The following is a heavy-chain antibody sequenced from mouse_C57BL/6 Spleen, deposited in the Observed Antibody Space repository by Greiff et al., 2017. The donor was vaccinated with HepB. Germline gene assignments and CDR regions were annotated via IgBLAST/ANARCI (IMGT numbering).Heavy chain of an antibody. J-gene: IGHJ3*01. CDR3: ARRVGGSPFAY. CDR1: GFTFSSYG. Sequence: EVQRVESGGDLVKPGGSLKLSCAASGFTFSSYGMSWVRQTPDKRLEWVATISSGGSYTYYPDSVKGRFTISRDNAKNPLYLQMSSLKSEDTAMYYCARRVGGSPFAYWGQGTLVTVSA. D-gene: IGHD1-1*02. V-gene: IGHV5-6*01. CDR2: ISSGGSYT.